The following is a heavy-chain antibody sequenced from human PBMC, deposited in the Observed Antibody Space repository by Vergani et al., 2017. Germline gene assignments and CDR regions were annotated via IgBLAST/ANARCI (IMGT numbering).Heavy chain of an antibody. D-gene: IGHD4-17*01. Sequence: QVQLQESGPGLVKPSQTLSLTCTVSGGSISSGDYYWSWIRQPPGKGLEWIGYIYYSGSTYYNPSLKSRVTISVDTSKNQFSLKLSSVTAAVTAVYYCARVLVSYGDYYAFDIWGQGTMVTVSS. CDR3: ARVLVSYGDYYAFDI. V-gene: IGHV4-30-4*01. CDR2: IYYSGST. CDR1: GGSISSGDYY. J-gene: IGHJ3*02.